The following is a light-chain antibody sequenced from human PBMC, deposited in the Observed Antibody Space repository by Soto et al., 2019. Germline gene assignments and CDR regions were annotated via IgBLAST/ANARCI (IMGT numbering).Light chain of an antibody. Sequence: EIVLTQSPGTLSLSPGERATLSCRASQSVSNNYLAWYQQKPGQAPRLLIYGASSRATGIPDRFSGSGSGTDFTLAISSLEPEDFSVYYCQQYCSPPPRTFGQGTKLEIK. CDR3: QQYCSPPPRT. CDR2: GAS. V-gene: IGKV3-20*01. J-gene: IGKJ2*01. CDR1: QSVSNNY.